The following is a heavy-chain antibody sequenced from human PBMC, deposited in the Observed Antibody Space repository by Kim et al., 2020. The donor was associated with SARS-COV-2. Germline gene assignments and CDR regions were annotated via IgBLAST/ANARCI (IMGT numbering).Heavy chain of an antibody. V-gene: IGHV4-34*09. Sequence: NDTPSLKSRLSMSVGTSENEFSLKLSSVTAADTGVYYCARESSAGSYYLDSWGQGTLVTVSS. D-gene: IGHD3-10*01. J-gene: IGHJ4*02. CDR3: ARESSAGSYYLDS.